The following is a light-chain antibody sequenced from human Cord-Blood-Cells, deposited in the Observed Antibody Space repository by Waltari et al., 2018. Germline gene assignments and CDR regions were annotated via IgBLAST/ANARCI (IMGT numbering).Light chain of an antibody. CDR1: SSDVGGYNY. J-gene: IGLJ3*02. V-gene: IGLV2-14*01. CDR3: SSYTSSSTNWV. CDR2: GVS. Sequence: QSALTQPASVSGSPGQSITISCTGTSSDVGGYNYVSWYQQHPGKAPKLMIYGVSNRPAGVSNRFSSSKAGNTASLTISGLQAEDEADYYCSSYTSSSTNWVFGGGTKLTVL.